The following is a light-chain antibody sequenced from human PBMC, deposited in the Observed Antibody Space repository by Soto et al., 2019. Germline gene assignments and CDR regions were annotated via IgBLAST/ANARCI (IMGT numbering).Light chain of an antibody. V-gene: IGKV3-11*01. CDR1: QRVSSF. Sequence: EIVLTQSPATLALSPGERATLSCRDSQRVSSFLAWYQQKPGQDPRLLIYDASKRATGISARFSGSGSGPDFTLAISSLEPEDFAVYCCQQRSSWPLTFGGGTKVEIK. CDR2: DAS. J-gene: IGKJ4*01. CDR3: QQRSSWPLT.